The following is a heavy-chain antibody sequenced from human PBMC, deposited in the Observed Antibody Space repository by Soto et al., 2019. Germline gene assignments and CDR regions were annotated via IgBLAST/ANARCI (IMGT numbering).Heavy chain of an antibody. J-gene: IGHJ6*02. CDR1: GFTFSSYG. CDR2: IWYDGSNK. CDR3: ARDLEVCSIVLTHYSSYSMDF. D-gene: IGHD2-8*02. Sequence: GSLRLSCAASGFTFSSYGMHWVRQAPGKGLEWVAVIWYDGSNKYYADSVKGRFTISRDNSKNTLYLQMNSLRAEDTAVYYCARDLEVCSIVLTHYSSYSMDFWGQGPSVSGSS. V-gene: IGHV3-33*01.